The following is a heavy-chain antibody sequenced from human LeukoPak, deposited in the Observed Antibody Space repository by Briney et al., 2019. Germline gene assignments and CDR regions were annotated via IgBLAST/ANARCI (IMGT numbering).Heavy chain of an antibody. V-gene: IGHV4-39*01. CDR3: ARGVTMIVVVIHDYYFDL. CDR1: GGSISSSSYY. J-gene: IGHJ2*01. CDR2: IYYTRST. D-gene: IGHD3-22*01. Sequence: PSETLSLTCTVSGGSISSSSYYWGWIRQPPGKGLEWIGSIYYTRSTYYNPSLKSRVTISVDTSKNQFSLKLTSVTAADTAVYYCARGVTMIVVVIHDYYFDLWGRGTLVTVSS.